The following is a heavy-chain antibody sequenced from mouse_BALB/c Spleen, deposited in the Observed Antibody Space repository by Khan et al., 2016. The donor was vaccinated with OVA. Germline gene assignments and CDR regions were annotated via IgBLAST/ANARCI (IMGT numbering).Heavy chain of an antibody. J-gene: IGHJ4*01. CDR3: ARNYYGTINAMDY. CDR1: GYTFTDYA. V-gene: IGHV1S137*01. CDR2: ISTYYDDA. D-gene: IGHD1-1*01. Sequence: QVQLQQPGAELVRPGVSVKISCKGSGYTFTDYAMHWVKQSHAKSLEWIGVISTYYDDASYNQKFKGKATMTVDKSSSTAYLELARLTSEDSAIYYWARNYYGTINAMDYWGQGTSVTVSS.